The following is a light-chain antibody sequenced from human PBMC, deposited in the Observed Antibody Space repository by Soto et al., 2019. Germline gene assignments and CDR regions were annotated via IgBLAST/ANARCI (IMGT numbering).Light chain of an antibody. CDR1: SSNIGSNS. J-gene: IGLJ1*01. CDR3: AAWDDSLNGYV. V-gene: IGLV1-44*01. Sequence: QSVLTQPPSASGTPGQRVTISCSGSSSNIGSNSVNWYQQLPGTAPKLLIYSNDRRPSGVPDRVSGSKSGTSASLAISGLQSEDEADYYCAAWDDSLNGYVFGTATKLTVL. CDR2: SND.